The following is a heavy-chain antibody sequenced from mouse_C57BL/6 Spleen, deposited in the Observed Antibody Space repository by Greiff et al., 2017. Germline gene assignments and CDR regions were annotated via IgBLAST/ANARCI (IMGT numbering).Heavy chain of an antibody. Sequence: QVHVKQSGAELVKPGASVKISCKASGYAFSSYWMNWVKQRPGKGLEWIGQIYPGDGDTNYNGKFKGKATLTADKSSSTAYMQLSSLTSEDSAVYFCARGLPSYWYFDVWGTGTTVTVSS. V-gene: IGHV1-80*01. CDR2: IYPGDGDT. CDR3: ARGLPSYWYFDV. J-gene: IGHJ1*03. CDR1: GYAFSSYW. D-gene: IGHD2-4*01.